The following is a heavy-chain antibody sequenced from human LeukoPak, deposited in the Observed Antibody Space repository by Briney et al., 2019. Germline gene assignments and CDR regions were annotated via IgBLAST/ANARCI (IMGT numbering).Heavy chain of an antibody. CDR2: ISGSGGST. CDR3: AKDWWELLGAFDI. D-gene: IGHD1-26*01. J-gene: IGHJ3*02. V-gene: IGHV3-23*01. Sequence: ETLSLTCTVSGVSISSSNSYWGWVRQAPGKGLEWVSAISGSGGSTYYADSVKGRFTISRDNSKNTLYLQMNSLRAEDTAVYYCAKDWWELLGAFDIWGQGTMVTVSS. CDR1: GVSISSSNSY.